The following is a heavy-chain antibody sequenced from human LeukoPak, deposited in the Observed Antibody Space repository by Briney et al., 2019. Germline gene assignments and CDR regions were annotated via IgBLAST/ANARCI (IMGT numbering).Heavy chain of an antibody. V-gene: IGHV3-33*01. CDR1: GFTFSSYG. Sequence: GGSLRLSCAASGFTFSSYGMHWVRQAPGKGLEWVAVIWCDGSNKYYADSVKGRFTISRDNSKNTLYLQMNSLRAEDTAVYYCARTVSYYYGIDVWGQGTTVTVSS. CDR3: ARTVSYYYGIDV. J-gene: IGHJ6*02. CDR2: IWCDGSNK.